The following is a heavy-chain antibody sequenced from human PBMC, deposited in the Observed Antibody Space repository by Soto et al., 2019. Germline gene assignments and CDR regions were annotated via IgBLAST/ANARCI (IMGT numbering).Heavy chain of an antibody. Sequence: GGSLRLSCAASGFTFSGSAMHWVRQASGKGLEWVGRIRSKANSYATAYAASVKGRFTISRDDSKNTAYLQMNSLKTEDTAVYYCTRLQYCSSTSCSDYWGQGTLVTVS. CDR1: GFTFSGSA. V-gene: IGHV3-73*01. D-gene: IGHD2-2*01. J-gene: IGHJ4*02. CDR3: TRLQYCSSTSCSDY. CDR2: IRSKANSYAT.